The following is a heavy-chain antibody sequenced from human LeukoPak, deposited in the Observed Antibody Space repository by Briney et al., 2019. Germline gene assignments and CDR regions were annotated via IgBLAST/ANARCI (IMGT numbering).Heavy chain of an antibody. J-gene: IGHJ4*02. V-gene: IGHV3-64*01. Sequence: GGSLRLSCAASGFTFSSYAMHRVRQAPGKGLEYVSAISSNGDSTYYANSVKGGFTISRDNSKNTLYLQMGSLRAEDMAVYYCARGAKGDLYDYWGQGTQVTVSS. CDR2: ISSNGDST. D-gene: IGHD2-21*01. CDR1: GFTFSSYA. CDR3: ARGAKGDLYDY.